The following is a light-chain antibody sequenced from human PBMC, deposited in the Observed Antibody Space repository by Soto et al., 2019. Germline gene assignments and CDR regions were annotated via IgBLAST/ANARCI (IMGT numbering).Light chain of an antibody. V-gene: IGKV3-20*01. J-gene: IGKJ2*01. Sequence: ENVLTQSPGTLSLSPGERATLSCRASQSVSSSYLTWYQQKPGQAPRLLIYGASSRATDIPDRFSSSGSGTDFTLTISRLEPEDFAVYYCQQYDSSPVTFGQGTKLEIK. CDR1: QSVSSSY. CDR3: QQYDSSPVT. CDR2: GAS.